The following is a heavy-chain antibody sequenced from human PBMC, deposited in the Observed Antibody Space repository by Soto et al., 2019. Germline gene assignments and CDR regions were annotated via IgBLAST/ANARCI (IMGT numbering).Heavy chain of an antibody. CDR1: GFTFSNYG. Sequence: GGSLRLSCVASGFTFSNYGMHWVRQAPEEGLEWVANIQQDGSEKYYVDSVKGRFTISRDNAKNSLYLQMNSLRAEDTAVYYCARDLPGYCTTTDCYSYFDYWGQGTLVTVSS. CDR2: IQQDGSEK. J-gene: IGHJ4*02. D-gene: IGHD2-2*02. CDR3: ARDLPGYCTTTDCYSYFDY. V-gene: IGHV3-7*03.